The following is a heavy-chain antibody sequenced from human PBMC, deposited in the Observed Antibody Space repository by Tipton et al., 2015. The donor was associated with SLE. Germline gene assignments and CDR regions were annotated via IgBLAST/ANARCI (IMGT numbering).Heavy chain of an antibody. CDR3: ARGKY. CDR1: GGSVSGYY. Sequence: TLSLTCAVYGGSVSGYYWSWIRQPPGKGLEWIGEINHSGSTNYNPSLKSRVTISVDTSKNQFSLKLSSVTAADTAVYYCARGKYWGQGTLVTVSS. J-gene: IGHJ4*02. V-gene: IGHV4-34*01. CDR2: INHSGST.